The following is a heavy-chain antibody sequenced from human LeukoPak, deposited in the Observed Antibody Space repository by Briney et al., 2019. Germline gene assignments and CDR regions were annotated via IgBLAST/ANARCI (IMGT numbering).Heavy chain of an antibody. J-gene: IGHJ6*04. V-gene: IGHV4-61*01. CDR3: ARETTVTTPNYYYYYGMDV. CDR2: IYYSGST. Sequence: SETLSLTCTVSGGSVSSGSYYWSWLRQPPGKGLEWIGYIYYSGSTNYNPSLKSRVTISVDTSKNQFSLKLSSVTAADTAVYYCARETTVTTPNYYYYYGMDVWGKGTTVTVSS. D-gene: IGHD4-17*01. CDR1: GGSVSSGSYY.